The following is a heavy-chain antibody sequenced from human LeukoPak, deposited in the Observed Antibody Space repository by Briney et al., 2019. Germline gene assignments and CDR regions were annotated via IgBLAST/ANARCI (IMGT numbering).Heavy chain of an antibody. CDR3: ARSPIPRTRHYFDY. CDR2: ISSSGSTI. V-gene: IGHV3-48*03. Sequence: GGSLRLSCAASGFTFSSYEMNWVRQAPGKGLEWVSYISSSGSTIYYADSVKGRFTISRDNAKNSLYLQMNSLRAEDTAVYYCARSPIPRTRHYFDYWGQGTLVTVSS. J-gene: IGHJ4*02. D-gene: IGHD2-21*01. CDR1: GFTFSSYE.